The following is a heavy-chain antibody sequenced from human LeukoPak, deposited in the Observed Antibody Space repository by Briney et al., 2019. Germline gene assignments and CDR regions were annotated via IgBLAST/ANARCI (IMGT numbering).Heavy chain of an antibody. CDR2: IRYDGSTK. CDR3: ARAFWETPGYSSSWPPDY. CDR1: GFNLGSYA. V-gene: IGHV3-30*02. J-gene: IGHJ4*02. D-gene: IGHD6-13*01. Sequence: PGGSLRLSFAASGFNLGSYAMHWVRQAPGKGLEWVAFIRYDGSTKYYPDSVKGRFTISRDNSKNTLYLQMSSLRPEDTAVYYCARAFWETPGYSSSWPPDYWGQGTLVTVSS.